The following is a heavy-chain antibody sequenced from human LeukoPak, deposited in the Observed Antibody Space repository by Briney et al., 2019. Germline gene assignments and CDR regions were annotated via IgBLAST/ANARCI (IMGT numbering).Heavy chain of an antibody. D-gene: IGHD6-19*01. CDR1: GYSFTSYW. CDR2: INPGDSDT. V-gene: IGHV5-51*01. CDR3: ARRIGSGWYDY. J-gene: IGHJ4*02. Sequence: GESLKISCKGSGYSFTSYWIGWVRQMSGKGLEWLGIINPGDSDTRYSPSFQGQVTISADKSISTANLQWSSLKASDNAMYYCARRIGSGWYDYWGQGTLVTVSS.